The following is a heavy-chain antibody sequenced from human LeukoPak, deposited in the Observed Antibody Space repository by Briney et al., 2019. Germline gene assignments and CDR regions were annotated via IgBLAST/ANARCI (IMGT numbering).Heavy chain of an antibody. J-gene: IGHJ6*03. CDR3: ARGDISVVRDYYYMDV. CDR1: CGSISNYY. Sequence: PSETLSLTCTVSCGSISNYYWSLIRQPPGKGLDLIGYINYSGSTNYNPSLKSRVTISVDTSKNQFSLKLSSVTAADTAVYYCARGDISVVRDYYYMDVWGNRTTLTASS. CDR2: INYSGST. D-gene: IGHD2-2*01. V-gene: IGHV4-59*01.